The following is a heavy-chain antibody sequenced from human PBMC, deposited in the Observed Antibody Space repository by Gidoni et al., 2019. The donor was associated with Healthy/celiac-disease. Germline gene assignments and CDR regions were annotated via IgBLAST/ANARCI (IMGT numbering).Heavy chain of an antibody. D-gene: IGHD3-3*01. Sequence: QVQLVQSGAEVKKPGSSVKVSCKASGGTFSSYAISWVRQAPGQGLEWMGGIIPIFGTANYAQKFQGRVTITADESTSTTYMELSSMRSEDTAVYYCARVSPITILGVVMPQHYYYYGMDVWGQGTTVTVSS. J-gene: IGHJ6*02. CDR3: ARVSPITILGVVMPQHYYYYGMDV. V-gene: IGHV1-69*01. CDR1: GGTFSSYA. CDR2: IIPIFGTA.